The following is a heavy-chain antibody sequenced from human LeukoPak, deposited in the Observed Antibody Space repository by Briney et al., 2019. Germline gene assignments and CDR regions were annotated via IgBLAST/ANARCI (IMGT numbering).Heavy chain of an antibody. CDR3: ARESHYDILTGYSDACDI. Sequence: SETLSLTCTVSGGSISSSSYYWGWIRQPPGKGLEWIGSIYYSGSTYYNPSLKSRVTISVDTSKNQFSLKLSSVTAADTAVYYCARESHYDILTGYSDACDIWGQGTMVSVFS. CDR2: IYYSGST. D-gene: IGHD3-9*01. CDR1: GGSISSSSYY. J-gene: IGHJ3*02. V-gene: IGHV4-39*07.